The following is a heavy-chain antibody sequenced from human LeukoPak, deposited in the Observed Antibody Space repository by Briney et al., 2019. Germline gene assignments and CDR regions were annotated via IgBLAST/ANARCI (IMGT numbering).Heavy chain of an antibody. CDR3: AGSNYYDSSGSEPDY. Sequence: ASVKVSCKASGGTFSSYAISWVRQAPGQGLEWMGGIIPIFGTANYAQKFQGRVTITADKSTSTAYMELSSLRSEDTAVYYCAGSNYYDSSGSEPDYWGQGTLVTVSS. V-gene: IGHV1-69*06. D-gene: IGHD3-22*01. CDR1: GGTFSSYA. J-gene: IGHJ4*02. CDR2: IIPIFGTA.